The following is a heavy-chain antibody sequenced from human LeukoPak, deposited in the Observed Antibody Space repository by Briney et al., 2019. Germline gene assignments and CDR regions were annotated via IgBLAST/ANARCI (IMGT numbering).Heavy chain of an antibody. CDR3: VRGGSSGYDFNAFDI. V-gene: IGHV3-48*03. D-gene: IGHD5-12*01. Sequence: GGSLRLSCAASGFAFSAYEMNWVRQAPGKGLEWVSYISRTSGNTIYYADSVMGRFTVSRDNAKNSLYLQMNSLRAEDTAAYHCVRGGSSGYDFNAFDIWGQGTMVTVSS. J-gene: IGHJ3*02. CDR2: ISRTSGNTI. CDR1: GFAFSAYE.